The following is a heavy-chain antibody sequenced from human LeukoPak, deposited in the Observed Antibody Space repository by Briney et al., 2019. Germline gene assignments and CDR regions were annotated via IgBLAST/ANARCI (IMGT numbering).Heavy chain of an antibody. CDR2: IRCDGSNK. V-gene: IGHV3-30*02. Sequence: GGSLRLSCAASGFTFSSYGMHWVRQAPGTGLEWVAFIRCDGSNKYYADSVKGRFTISRDNSKNTLYLQMNSLRAEDTAVYYCAKLVVVAATRQNYWGQGTLVTVSS. J-gene: IGHJ4*02. D-gene: IGHD2-15*01. CDR1: GFTFSSYG. CDR3: AKLVVVAATRQNY.